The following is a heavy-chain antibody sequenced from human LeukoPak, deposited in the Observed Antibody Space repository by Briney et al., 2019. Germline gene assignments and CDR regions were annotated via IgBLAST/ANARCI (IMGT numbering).Heavy chain of an antibody. V-gene: IGHV3-11*04. CDR1: GFTFSDYY. D-gene: IGHD2-2*01. J-gene: IGHJ4*02. Sequence: GGSLRLSCAASGFTFSDYYMSWIRQAPGKGLEWVSYIRSSGSTIYYADSVKGRFTISRDNAKNSLYLQMNSLRAEDTAVYYCARVDCGSTSCYEFDYWGQGTLATVSS. CDR3: ARVDCGSTSCYEFDY. CDR2: IRSSGSTI.